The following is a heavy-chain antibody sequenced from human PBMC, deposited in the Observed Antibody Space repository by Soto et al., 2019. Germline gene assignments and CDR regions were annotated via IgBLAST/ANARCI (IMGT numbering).Heavy chain of an antibody. CDR2: IYYSGST. CDR3: ARESQQLAWVFAY. Sequence: SETLSLTCTVSGGSISSYYWSWIRQPPGKGLEWIGYIYYSGSTNYNPSLKSRVTISVDTSKNQFSLKLSSVTAADMAVYYCARESQQLAWVFAYWGQGTLVSVSS. J-gene: IGHJ4*02. D-gene: IGHD6-13*01. CDR1: GGSISSYY. V-gene: IGHV4-59*08.